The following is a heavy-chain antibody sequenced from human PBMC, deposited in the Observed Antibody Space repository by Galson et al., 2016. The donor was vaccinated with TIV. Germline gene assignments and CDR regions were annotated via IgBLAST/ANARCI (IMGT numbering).Heavy chain of an antibody. CDR2: ISYDETNQ. Sequence: SLRLSCAASGFTFQNYPMHWVRQAPGKGLEWVAVISYDETNQFYADSVRGRFTISRDNAKNSLYLQMNSLRAEDTAVYYGARKAVDSWGQGTLVTVSS. CDR3: ARKAVDS. V-gene: IGHV3-30-3*01. CDR1: GFTFQNYP. J-gene: IGHJ4*02. D-gene: IGHD6-19*01.